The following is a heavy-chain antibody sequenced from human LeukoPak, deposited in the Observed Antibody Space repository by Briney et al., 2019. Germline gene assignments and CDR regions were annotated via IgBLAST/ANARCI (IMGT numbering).Heavy chain of an antibody. CDR1: GFTFDDYA. V-gene: IGHV3-9*01. D-gene: IGHD1-26*01. CDR3: VKDIFRGTYSGFDY. CDR2: ISWNSRSI. J-gene: IGHJ4*02. Sequence: GGSLRLSCTASGFTFDDYAMHWVRQVPGKGLDWVSSISWNSRSIDYADSVKGRFIVSRDNAQYSVSLQMNSLRPEDTAFYYCVKDIFRGTYSGFDYWGQGTLVTVSS.